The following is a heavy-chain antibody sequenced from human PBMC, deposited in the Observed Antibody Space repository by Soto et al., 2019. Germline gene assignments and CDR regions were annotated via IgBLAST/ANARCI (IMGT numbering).Heavy chain of an antibody. CDR3: ARPVLRLDYYGMDV. J-gene: IGHJ6*02. Sequence: PGGSLRLSCAASGFTFSNAWMSWVRQAPGKGLEWVGRLKSKTDGGTTDYAAPVKGRFTISRDNSKNTLYLQMNSLRAEDTAVYYCARPVLRLDYYGMDVWGQGTTVTVSS. CDR2: LKSKTDGGTT. V-gene: IGHV3-15*01. CDR1: GFTFSNAW. D-gene: IGHD3-3*01.